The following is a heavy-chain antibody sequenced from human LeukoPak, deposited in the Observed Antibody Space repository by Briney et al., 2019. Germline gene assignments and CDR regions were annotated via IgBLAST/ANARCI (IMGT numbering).Heavy chain of an antibody. J-gene: IGHJ6*03. CDR2: IYYSGST. D-gene: IGHD6-6*01. CDR3: ARPGYSSSSGYMDV. Sequence: SETLSLTCTVSGGSISSSSYYWGWIRQPPGKGLEWIGRIYYSGSTCYNPSLKSRVTISVDTSKNQFSLKLSSVTAADTAVYYCARPGYSSSSGYMDVWGKGTTVTVSS. V-gene: IGHV4-39*01. CDR1: GGSISSSSYY.